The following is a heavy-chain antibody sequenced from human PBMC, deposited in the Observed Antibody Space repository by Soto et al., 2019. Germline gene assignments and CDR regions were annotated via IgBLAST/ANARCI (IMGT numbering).Heavy chain of an antibody. V-gene: IGHV1-46*01. CDR1: ADTFTSYY. D-gene: IGHD3-10*01. CDR3: AAEGSGSYDITFDY. J-gene: IGHJ4*02. CDR2: INPNGGST. Sequence: ASVKVSCKAPADTFTSYYIHWVRQAPGHGLEWIGIINPNGGSTSFAQTFQGRITITRDTSTSTAYMELSSLRSEDTAVYYCAAEGSGSYDITFDYWGQGTLVTVSS.